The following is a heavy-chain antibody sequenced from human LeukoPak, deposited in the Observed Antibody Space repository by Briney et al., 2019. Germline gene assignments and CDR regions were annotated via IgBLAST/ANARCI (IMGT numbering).Heavy chain of an antibody. CDR1: GGSFSGYY. V-gene: IGHV4-34*09. CDR2: INHSGST. CDR3: ARCTSYHLILTHRDY. Sequence: SETLSLTCAVYGGSFSGYYWSWIRQPPGKGLEWIGEINHSGSTNYNPSLKSRVTISVDTSKNQFSLKLSSVTAADTAVYYCARCTSYHLILTHRDYWGKGTLDSVS. D-gene: IGHD3-10*01. J-gene: IGHJ4*02.